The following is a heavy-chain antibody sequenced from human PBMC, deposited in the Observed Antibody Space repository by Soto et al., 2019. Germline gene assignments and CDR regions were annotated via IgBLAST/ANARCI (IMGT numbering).Heavy chain of an antibody. CDR1: GYTFTVYY. J-gene: IGHJ4*02. D-gene: IGHD6-19*01. V-gene: IGHV1-2*04. Sequence: QVQLVQSGAEVKKPGASVKVSCKASGYTFTVYYMHWVRQAPGQGLEWMGWINPNSGGTNYAQKFQGWVTRTRDTSISTGYMELSRLRSDDTAVYYCARYQGWGSGCLGYWGQGTLVTVSS. CDR3: ARYQGWGSGCLGY. CDR2: INPNSGGT.